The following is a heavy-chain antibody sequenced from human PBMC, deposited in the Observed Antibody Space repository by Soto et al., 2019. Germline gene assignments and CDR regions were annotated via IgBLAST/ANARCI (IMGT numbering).Heavy chain of an antibody. CDR1: GGSISSYY. Sequence: SETLSLTCTVSGGSISSYYWSWIRQPPGKGLEWIGYIYYSGSTNYNPSLKSRVTISVDTSKNQFSLKLSSVTAADTAVYYCASQTPRDYFDYWGQGTLVTVSS. J-gene: IGHJ4*02. CDR3: ASQTPRDYFDY. V-gene: IGHV4-59*08. CDR2: IYYSGST.